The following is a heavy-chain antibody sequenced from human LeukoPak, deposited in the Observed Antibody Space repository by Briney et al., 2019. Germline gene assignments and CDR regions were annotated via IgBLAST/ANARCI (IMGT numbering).Heavy chain of an antibody. D-gene: IGHD2-2*01. V-gene: IGHV1-2*02. J-gene: IGHJ4*02. CDR1: GYTFTGYY. CDR2: INPNRGGK. Sequence: ASVKVFWNASGYTFTGYYMHWVRQAPGQGPEVMVWINPNRGGKNYAEKFEGRVTMTRDTPISTAYMELSRLKSGEQAVDFCARGVVDSPNDYWGQGTLVTVSS. CDR3: ARGVVDSPNDY.